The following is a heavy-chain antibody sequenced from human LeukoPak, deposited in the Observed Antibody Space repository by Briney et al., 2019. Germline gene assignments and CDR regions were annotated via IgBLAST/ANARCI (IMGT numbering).Heavy chain of an antibody. CDR2: VYHSGST. Sequence: PSQTLSLTCNVSGGSIKSGGYYWNWIRQPPGKGLEWIGEVYHSGSTNYNPSLKSRVTISVDKSKNQFSLKLSSVTAADTAVYYCARAPSSSWSNDAFDIWGQGTMVTVSS. D-gene: IGHD6-13*01. J-gene: IGHJ3*02. CDR1: GGSIKSGGYY. V-gene: IGHV4-30-2*01. CDR3: ARAPSSSWSNDAFDI.